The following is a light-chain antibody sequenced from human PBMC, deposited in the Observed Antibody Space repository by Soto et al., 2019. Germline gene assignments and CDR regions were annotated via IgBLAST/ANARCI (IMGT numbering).Light chain of an antibody. V-gene: IGKV3-20*01. CDR3: QQYGNSRWT. CDR2: GAS. Sequence: EIVLTQSPGTLSLSPGERVTLSCRASHSVSSRYLAWYQQKPGQAPRLLISGASTRATGIPDRFSGSGSGTDFTLTISRLEPEDFAVYYCQQYGNSRWTFGQGTKVEIK. CDR1: HSVSSRY. J-gene: IGKJ1*01.